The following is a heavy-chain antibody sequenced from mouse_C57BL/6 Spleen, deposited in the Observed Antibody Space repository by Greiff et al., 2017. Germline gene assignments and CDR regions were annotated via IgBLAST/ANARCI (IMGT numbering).Heavy chain of an antibody. CDR2: IWSGGST. CDR1: GFSLTSYG. D-gene: IGHD2-4*01. CDR3: ASRFMIHYAMDY. V-gene: IGHV2-2*01. J-gene: IGHJ4*01. Sequence: ESGPGLVQPSQSLSITCTVSGFSLTSYGVHWVRQSPGKGLEWLGVIWSGGSTDYNAAFISRLSISKDNSKIQVFFKMNSLQADDTAIYYCASRFMIHYAMDYWGQGTSVTVSS.